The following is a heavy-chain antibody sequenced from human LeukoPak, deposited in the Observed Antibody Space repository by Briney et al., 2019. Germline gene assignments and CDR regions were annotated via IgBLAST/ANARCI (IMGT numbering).Heavy chain of an antibody. V-gene: IGHV3-48*01. CDR2: ISSSSSTI. Sequence: GGSLRLSCAASGFTFSSYWMSWVRQAPGKGLEWVSYISSSSSTIYYADSVKGRFTISRDNAKNSLYLQMNSVRAEDTAVYYCARDPTTVTTGPDYWGQGTLVTVSS. J-gene: IGHJ4*02. D-gene: IGHD4-17*01. CDR1: GFTFSSYW. CDR3: ARDPTTVTTGPDY.